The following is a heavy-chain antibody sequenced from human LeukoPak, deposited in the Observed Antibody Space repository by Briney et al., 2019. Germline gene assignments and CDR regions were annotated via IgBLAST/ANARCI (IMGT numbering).Heavy chain of an antibody. J-gene: IGHJ6*03. CDR3: ARGYRGYSYGYYYYYMDV. Sequence: ASVKVSCKASGYSFTGYYMHWVRQAPGQGLEWMGWINPNRGGTNYAQKFQGRVTMTRDTSISTAYMELSRLRSDDTAVYYCARGYRGYSYGYYYYYMDVWGKGTTVTVSS. D-gene: IGHD5-18*01. CDR1: GYSFTGYY. V-gene: IGHV1-2*02. CDR2: INPNRGGT.